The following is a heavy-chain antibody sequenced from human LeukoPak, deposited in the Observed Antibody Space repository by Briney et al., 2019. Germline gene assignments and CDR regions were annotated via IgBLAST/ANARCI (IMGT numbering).Heavy chain of an antibody. CDR3: ARGDSSNWYLDWFGP. CDR2: IYLGGSS. Sequence: SETLSLTCTVSGGSITSGDYYWSWLRQPAGKGLEWIGRIYLGGSSSYNPSLKSRVTISADTSKNQFSLNLSSVTAADTAVYYCARGDSSNWYLDWFGPWGQGILVTVSS. CDR1: GGSITSGDYY. V-gene: IGHV4-61*02. D-gene: IGHD6-13*01. J-gene: IGHJ5*02.